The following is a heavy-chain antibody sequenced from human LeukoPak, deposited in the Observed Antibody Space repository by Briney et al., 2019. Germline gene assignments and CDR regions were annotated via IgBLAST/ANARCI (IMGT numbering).Heavy chain of an antibody. Sequence: GASVKVSCKASGYTFTSYGISWVRQAPGQGLEWMGWISAYNGNTNYAQKLQGRVTMTTDTSTSTAYMELRSLRCDDTAVYYCARDLAAAGTYYYYGMDVWGQGTTVTVSS. J-gene: IGHJ6*02. V-gene: IGHV1-18*01. CDR2: ISAYNGNT. CDR1: GYTFTSYG. CDR3: ARDLAAAGTYYYYGMDV. D-gene: IGHD6-13*01.